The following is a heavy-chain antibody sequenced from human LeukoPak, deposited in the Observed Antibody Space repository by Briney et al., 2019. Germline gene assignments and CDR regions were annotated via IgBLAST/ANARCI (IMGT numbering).Heavy chain of an antibody. Sequence: SETLSLTCTVSGGSISSYYWSWIRQPPGKGLEWIGYIYYSGSTNYNPSLKSRVTISVNTSKNQFSLKLSSVTAADTAIYYCARGVVAAAGRTFDFWGQGTLVTVSS. J-gene: IGHJ4*02. CDR2: IYYSGST. V-gene: IGHV4-59*01. D-gene: IGHD6-13*01. CDR3: ARGVVAAAGRTFDF. CDR1: GGSISSYY.